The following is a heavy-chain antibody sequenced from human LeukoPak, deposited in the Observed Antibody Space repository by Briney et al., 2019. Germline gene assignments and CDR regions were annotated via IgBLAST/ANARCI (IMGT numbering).Heavy chain of an antibody. J-gene: IGHJ4*02. D-gene: IGHD2-15*01. V-gene: IGHV3-30*18. Sequence: PVRSLRLSCAASGFTFISFGMHWVRQAPGKGLQWVALISFDGGDKYYADSVKGRFTISRDNSKDTLFLQMNSLRPEDTAVYYCAKQGRDHCSGGSCYLFDYWGQGTLVTVSS. CDR3: AKQGRDHCSGGSCYLFDY. CDR1: GFTFISFG. CDR2: ISFDGGDK.